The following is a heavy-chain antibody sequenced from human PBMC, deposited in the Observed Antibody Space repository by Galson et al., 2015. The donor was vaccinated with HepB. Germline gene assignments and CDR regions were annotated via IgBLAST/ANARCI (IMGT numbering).Heavy chain of an antibody. CDR1: GFTFSDYS. CDR3: ARDSPDPDDYGWGSDRDDFYGMDV. D-gene: IGHD3-16*02. J-gene: IGHJ6*02. Sequence: SLRLSCAASGFTFSDYSMSWIRQAPGKGLEWVSYISSSSSYTHYADSVKGRFTISRDNAKNSLYLQMNSLKAEDTAVYYCARDSPDPDDYGWGSDRDDFYGMDVWGQGTMVTVSS. CDR2: ISSSSSYT. V-gene: IGHV3-11*06.